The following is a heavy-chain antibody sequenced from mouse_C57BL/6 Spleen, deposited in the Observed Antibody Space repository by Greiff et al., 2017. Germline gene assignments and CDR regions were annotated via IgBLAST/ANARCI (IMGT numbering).Heavy chain of an antibody. CDR2: IDPSDSYT. CDR3: AKTNHYYGSSYAYFDY. D-gene: IGHD1-1*01. CDR1: GYTFTSYW. V-gene: IGHV1-69*01. J-gene: IGHJ2*01. Sequence: QVQLQQSGAELVMPGASVKLSCKASGYTFTSYWMHWVKQRPGQGLEWIGEIDPSDSYTNYNQKFKGKSTLTVDKSSSTAYMQLSSLTSEDSAVYYWAKTNHYYGSSYAYFDYWGQGTTLTVSS.